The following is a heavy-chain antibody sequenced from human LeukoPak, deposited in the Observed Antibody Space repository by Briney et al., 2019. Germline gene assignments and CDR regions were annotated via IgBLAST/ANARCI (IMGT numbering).Heavy chain of an antibody. Sequence: SGTLSLTCTVCGGSSSSYYWSWVRQPPGKGVEGSGYIYYSGSTNYNPYLTSGVTISVEKTKNKRSLRRRAVTAADTAVYYCAREAGGAVRRVTYNFFHLWGQGTLVTLSS. V-gene: IGHV4-59*01. CDR2: IYYSGST. CDR3: AREAGGAVRRVTYNFFHL. CDR1: GGSSSSYY. J-gene: IGHJ5*02. D-gene: IGHD3-10*01.